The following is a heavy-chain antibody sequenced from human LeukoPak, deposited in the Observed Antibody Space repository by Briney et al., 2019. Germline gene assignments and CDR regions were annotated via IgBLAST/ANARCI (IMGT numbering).Heavy chain of an antibody. Sequence: SVKVSCKASGGTFSSYSITWVRQAPGQGLEWMGRIIPTLGIANYAQKFQGRVTITADKSTSTAYMELSSLRSEDTAVYYCAGEEERGVTVAGTAFDYWGQGTLATVSS. V-gene: IGHV1-69*04. CDR2: IIPTLGIA. J-gene: IGHJ4*02. CDR3: AGEEERGVTVAGTAFDY. D-gene: IGHD6-19*01. CDR1: GGTFSSYS.